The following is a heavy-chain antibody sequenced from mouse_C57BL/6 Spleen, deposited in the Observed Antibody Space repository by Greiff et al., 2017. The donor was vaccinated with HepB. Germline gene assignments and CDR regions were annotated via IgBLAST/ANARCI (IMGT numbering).Heavy chain of an antibody. CDR1: GFTFSSYA. J-gene: IGHJ2*01. D-gene: IGHD4-1*01. CDR2: ISDGGSYT. Sequence: EVNVVESGGGLVKPGGSLKLSCAASGFTFSSYAMSWVRQTPEKRLEWVATISDGGSYTYYPDNVKGRFTISRDNAKNNLYLQMSHLKSEDTAMYYCARDKDNWDNYFDYWGQGTTLTVSS. V-gene: IGHV5-4*01. CDR3: ARDKDNWDNYFDY.